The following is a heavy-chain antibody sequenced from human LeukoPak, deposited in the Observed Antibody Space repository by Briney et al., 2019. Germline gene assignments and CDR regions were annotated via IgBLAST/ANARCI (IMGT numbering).Heavy chain of an antibody. CDR3: ARGPSPGGMDV. J-gene: IGHJ6*02. Sequence: PGGSLRLSCAASGFTFSSYDMHWVRQATGKGLEWVSAIGTAGDTYYPGSVKGRFTISRENAKNSLYLQMNSLRAGDTAVYYCARGPSPGGMDVWGQGTTVTVSS. CDR1: GFTFSSYD. V-gene: IGHV3-13*01. CDR2: IGTAGDT.